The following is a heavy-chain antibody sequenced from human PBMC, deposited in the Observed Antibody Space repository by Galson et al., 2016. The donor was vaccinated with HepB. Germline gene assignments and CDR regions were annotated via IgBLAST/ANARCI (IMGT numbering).Heavy chain of an antibody. J-gene: IGHJ5*02. CDR1: GFTFSSFW. V-gene: IGHV3-7*01. CDR3: ARFWHTTKKFDP. D-gene: IGHD1-14*01. CDR2: IKLDGREK. Sequence: SLRLSCAASGFTFSSFWMSWVRQAPGKGLELVANIKLDGREKYYVDSVKGRFTISRDNAKNSVYLKMKRLRAEDTAVYYCARFWHTTKKFDPWGQGTLVNVSS.